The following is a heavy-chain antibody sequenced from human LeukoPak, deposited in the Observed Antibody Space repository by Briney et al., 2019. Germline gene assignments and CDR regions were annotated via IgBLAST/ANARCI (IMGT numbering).Heavy chain of an antibody. CDR1: GGSISRYY. D-gene: IGHD5-12*01. CDR2: IYDSGST. Sequence: ASETLSLTCTVSGGSISRYYWSWIRQPPGKGLEWIGYIYDSGSTNYNPSLKSRVTISVGTSKNQFSLKLSSVTAADTAIYYCARAGRSSDYETKYAFDYWGQGALVTVSS. J-gene: IGHJ4*02. V-gene: IGHV4-59*01. CDR3: ARAGRSSDYETKYAFDY.